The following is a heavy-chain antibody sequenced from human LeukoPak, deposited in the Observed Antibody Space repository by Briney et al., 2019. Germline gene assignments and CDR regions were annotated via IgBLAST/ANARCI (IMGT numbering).Heavy chain of an antibody. J-gene: IGHJ2*01. V-gene: IGHV3-74*01. D-gene: IGHD3-10*01. CDR3: ARGRGWYFDL. Sequence: PSETLSLTCTVSGGSISRSNYYWGWIRQPPGKGLEWVSHINSDGRIINYADSVKGRFTISRDNAKNTLYLQMNSLRVEDTAVYYCARGRGWYFDLWGRGTLVTVSS. CDR1: GGSISRSNYY. CDR2: INSDGRII.